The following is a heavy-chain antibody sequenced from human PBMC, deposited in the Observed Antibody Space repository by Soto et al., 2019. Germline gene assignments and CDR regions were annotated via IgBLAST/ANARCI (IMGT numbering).Heavy chain of an antibody. V-gene: IGHV3-9*01. Sequence: SLRLFRAASGFHFGDHAMHWVRQAPGKGLEWVSGINWDGGNIAYGDAVKGRFTISRDNAKNSLYLQMTSLRAEDTAVYYCARGLYYYDSSGPIGYWGQGTLVTVSS. CDR3: ARGLYYYDSSGPIGY. J-gene: IGHJ4*02. CDR2: INWDGGNI. D-gene: IGHD3-22*01. CDR1: GFHFGDHA.